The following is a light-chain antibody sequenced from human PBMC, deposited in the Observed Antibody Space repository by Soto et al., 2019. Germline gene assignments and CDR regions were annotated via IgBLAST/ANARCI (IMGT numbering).Light chain of an antibody. CDR1: QGIGDT. V-gene: IGKV3-20*01. Sequence: EIVLTQSPATLSLARGERATLSCXASQGIGDTLAWYQHKPGQTPRLLIYDTSTRATGVPDRFSGSGSGTDFTLTISRLEPEDFAVYYCQQYGGSPQTFGQGTKVDI. CDR2: DTS. CDR3: QQYGGSPQT. J-gene: IGKJ1*01.